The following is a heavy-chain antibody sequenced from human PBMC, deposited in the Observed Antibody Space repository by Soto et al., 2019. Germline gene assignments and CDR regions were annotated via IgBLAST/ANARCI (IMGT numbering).Heavy chain of an antibody. CDR1: GFTFSSYA. CDR2: ISSNGGST. CDR3: ARDSPPGSGGGYYYYYMDV. V-gene: IGHV3-64*01. Sequence: GGSLRLSCAASGFTFSSYAMHWVRQAPGKGLEYVSAISSNGGSTYYANSVKGRFTISRDNSKNTLYLQMGSLRAEDMAVYYCARDSPPGSGGGYYYYYMDVWGKGTTVTVSS. J-gene: IGHJ6*03. D-gene: IGHD3-10*01.